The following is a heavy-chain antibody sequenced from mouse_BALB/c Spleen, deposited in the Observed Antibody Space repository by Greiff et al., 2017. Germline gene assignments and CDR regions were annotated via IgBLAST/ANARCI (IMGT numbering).Heavy chain of an antibody. V-gene: IGHV1-14*01. J-gene: IGHJ2*01. CDR1: GYTFTSYV. CDR3: ARRGVYDGYYVYFDY. Sequence: EVQLQESGPELVKPGASVKMSCKASGYTFTSYVMHWVKQKPGQGLEWIGYINPYNDGTKYNEKFKGKATLTSDKSSSTAYMELSSLTSEDSAVYYCARRGVYDGYYVYFDYWGQGTTLTVSS. CDR2: INPYNDGT. D-gene: IGHD2-3*01.